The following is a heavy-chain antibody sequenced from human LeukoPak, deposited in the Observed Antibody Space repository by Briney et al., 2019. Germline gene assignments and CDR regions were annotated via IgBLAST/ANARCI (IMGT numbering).Heavy chain of an antibody. J-gene: IGHJ2*01. D-gene: IGHD3-22*01. V-gene: IGHV3-23*01. CDR3: AKKHYYDSSGYYYVWYFDL. CDR1: GFTFSSYA. CDR2: ISGSGGSI. Sequence: GGSLRLSCAASGFTFSSYAMGWVRQAPGKGLEWVSGISGSGGSIYYADSVKGRFTISRDNSKNTLYLQMNSLRAEDTAVYYCAKKHYYDSSGYYYVWYFDLWGRGTLVTVSS.